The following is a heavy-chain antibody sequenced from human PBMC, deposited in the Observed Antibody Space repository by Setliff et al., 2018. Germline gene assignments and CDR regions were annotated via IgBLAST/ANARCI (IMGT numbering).Heavy chain of an antibody. CDR3: TPWTGTSRLHY. D-gene: IGHD1-7*01. Sequence: LRLSCAASGFTFSSYAMSWVRQAPGKGLEWVSAISGSGGSTYYADSVKGRFTISRDNSKNTLYLQMSSLKTEDTALYYCTPWTGTSRLHYWGQGTLVTVSS. CDR1: GFTFSSYA. V-gene: IGHV3-23*01. CDR2: ISGSGGST. J-gene: IGHJ4*02.